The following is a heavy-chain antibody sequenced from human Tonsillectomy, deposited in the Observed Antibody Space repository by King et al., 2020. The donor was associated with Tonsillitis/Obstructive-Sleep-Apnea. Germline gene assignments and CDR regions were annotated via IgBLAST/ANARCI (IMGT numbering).Heavy chain of an antibody. D-gene: IGHD4-23*01. Sequence: QLVQSGGGVVQPGRSLRVSCAASGFTFNYYAMHWVRQAPGKGLEWVAIIWYDGSNKYYADSVRGRFTISRDNSKNMVYLQMNSLRAEDTSVYYCARDSGGGNSGNYFDYWGQGTLVTVSS. J-gene: IGHJ4*02. CDR3: ARDSGGGNSGNYFDY. CDR1: GFTFNYYA. V-gene: IGHV3-33*01. CDR2: IWYDGSNK.